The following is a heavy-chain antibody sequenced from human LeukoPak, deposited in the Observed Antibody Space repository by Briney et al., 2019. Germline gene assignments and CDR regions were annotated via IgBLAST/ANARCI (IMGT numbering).Heavy chain of an antibody. CDR3: ARHEYSGSYYGLSWFDP. Sequence: KPSETLSLTCTVSIGSIGGSSFSWGWVRQPPGKGLEWIGNIHYKGTTYINPSLRSRVAISVDTPKNQFSLNMISMTAADTGVYYCARHEYSGSYYGLSWFDPWGQGTLVTVSS. CDR2: IHYKGTT. V-gene: IGHV4-39*01. CDR1: IGSIGGSSFS. J-gene: IGHJ5*02. D-gene: IGHD1-26*01.